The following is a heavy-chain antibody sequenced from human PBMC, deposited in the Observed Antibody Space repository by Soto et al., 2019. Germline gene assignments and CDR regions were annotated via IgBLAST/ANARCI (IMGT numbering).Heavy chain of an antibody. D-gene: IGHD2-15*01. CDR1: GFTFSSYW. Sequence: EVQLVESGGGLVQPGGSLRLSCAASGFTFSSYWMHWVRQAPGKGLVWVAGFNSDGSSTSYADSVKGRFTISRDNAKNTLYLQMNSLRAEDTAVYYCVRTSMVVAAATREDYWGQGTLVTVSS. V-gene: IGHV3-74*01. CDR2: FNSDGSST. CDR3: VRTSMVVAAATREDY. J-gene: IGHJ4*02.